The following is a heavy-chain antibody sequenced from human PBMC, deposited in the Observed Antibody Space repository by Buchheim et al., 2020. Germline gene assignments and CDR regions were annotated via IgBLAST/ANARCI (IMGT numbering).Heavy chain of an antibody. CDR3: AKDSSSWYYYYYGMDV. CDR2: ISYDGSNK. CDR1: GFTFSSYG. D-gene: IGHD6-13*01. J-gene: IGHJ6*02. V-gene: IGHV3-30*18. Sequence: QVQLVESGGGVVQPGRSLRLSCAASGFTFSSYGMHWVRQAPGKGLEWVAVISYDGSNKYYADSVKGRFTISRDNSKNTLYLQMNSLRAEDTAVYYCAKDSSSWYYYYYGMDVWGQGTT.